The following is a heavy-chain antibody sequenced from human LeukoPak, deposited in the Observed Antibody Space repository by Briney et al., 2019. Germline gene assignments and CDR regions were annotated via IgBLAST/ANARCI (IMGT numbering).Heavy chain of an antibody. CDR2: MNPNSGNT. CDR3: ARGLNGASSGWYGVYYYGMDV. CDR1: GYTFTSYD. V-gene: IGHV1-8*01. Sequence: ASVNVSCKASGYTFTSYDINWVRQATGQGLEWMGWMNPNSGNTGYAQKFQGRVTMTRNTSISTAYMELSSLRSEDTAVYYCARGLNGASSGWYGVYYYGMDVWGQGTTVTVSS. D-gene: IGHD6-19*01. J-gene: IGHJ6*02.